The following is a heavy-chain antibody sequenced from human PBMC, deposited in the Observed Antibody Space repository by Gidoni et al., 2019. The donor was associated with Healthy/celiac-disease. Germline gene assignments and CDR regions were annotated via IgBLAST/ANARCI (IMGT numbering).Heavy chain of an antibody. V-gene: IGHV1-46*03. Sequence: QLQLVQSGAGVKKSGASVTGSCTASGYTFTRYYMQSVRQAPGQGLEWMGIINPSGGSTSYAQKFQGRVAMTRDTSTSTVYMELSSLRSEDTAVYYCARVGDRLPSVRSAAYYDSSGYYYWGEGTLVTVSS. CDR3: ARVGDRLPSVRSAAYYDSSGYYY. CDR1: GYTFTRYY. CDR2: INPSGGST. J-gene: IGHJ4*02. D-gene: IGHD3-22*01.